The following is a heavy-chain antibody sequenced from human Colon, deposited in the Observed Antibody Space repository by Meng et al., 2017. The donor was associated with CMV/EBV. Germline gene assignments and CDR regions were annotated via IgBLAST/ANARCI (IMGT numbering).Heavy chain of an antibody. J-gene: IGHJ4*02. CDR1: GFTFSSYA. CDR3: AKDTRYSSSWTGLVDY. CDR2: ISGSGGTT. V-gene: IGHV3-23*01. Sequence: GESLKISCAASGFTFSSYAMSWVRQAPGKGLEWVSVISGSGGTTYYADSVKGRFTISRDNSKNTLYLQMNSLRAEDTAVYYCAKDTRYSSSWTGLVDYWDQGTLVTVSS. D-gene: IGHD6-13*01.